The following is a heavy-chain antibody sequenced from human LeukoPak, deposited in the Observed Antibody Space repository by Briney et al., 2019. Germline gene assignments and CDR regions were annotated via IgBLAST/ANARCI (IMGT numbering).Heavy chain of an antibody. CDR1: GASISSGTXX. CDR3: ARQFDS. Sequence: SETLSLTCTVSGASISSGTXXXGWIRQPPGKGLEWIGSIYYSVNTYXXPSLKSRXXXSVDTSKDQFSLKLSSVTAADTAVYYCARQFDSWGQGTLVTVSS. J-gene: IGHJ4*02. CDR2: IYYSVNT. V-gene: IGHV4-39*01.